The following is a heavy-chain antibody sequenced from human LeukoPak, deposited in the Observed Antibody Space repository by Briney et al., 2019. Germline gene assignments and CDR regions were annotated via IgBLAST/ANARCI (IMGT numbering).Heavy chain of an antibody. CDR1: GGSISSSSYY. Sequence: SETLSLTCTVSGGSISSSSYYWGWIRQPPGKELEWIGSIYYSWSTYYNPSLKSRVTISVDTSKNQFSLMLSSVTAADTAVYYCARHLYRYYYMDVWGKGTTVTVSS. J-gene: IGHJ6*03. D-gene: IGHD1-26*01. V-gene: IGHV4-39*01. CDR3: ARHLYRYYYMDV. CDR2: IYYSWST.